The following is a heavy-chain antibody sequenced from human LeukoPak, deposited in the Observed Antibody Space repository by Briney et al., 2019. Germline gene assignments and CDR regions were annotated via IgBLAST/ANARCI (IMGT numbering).Heavy chain of an antibody. CDR1: GFTSTSSA. CDR2: IVVGSGNT. D-gene: IGHD3-22*01. Sequence: GTSVKVSCKASGFTSTSSAMQWVRQARGQRLEWIGWIVVGSGNTNYAQKFQERVTITRDMSTSTAYMELSSLRSEDTAVYYCAADPTYYYDSSGYRSDWFDPWGQGTLVTVSS. CDR3: AADPTYYYDSSGYRSDWFDP. J-gene: IGHJ5*02. V-gene: IGHV1-58*02.